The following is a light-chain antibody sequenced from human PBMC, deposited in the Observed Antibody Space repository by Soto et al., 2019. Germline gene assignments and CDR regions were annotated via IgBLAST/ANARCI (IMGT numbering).Light chain of an antibody. V-gene: IGKV1-9*01. CDR2: GXS. CDR1: QDMNMY. Sequence: DMQLTQSRPFLSSSVVDRVSISCRATQDMNMYMAWYQQKPGKAPKLXIYGXSTLQRGGPSRFRGSESGAVFTLTISSLQPEDFATYYCQQLHSYPSTFGQGTRLEIK. CDR3: QQLHSYPST. J-gene: IGKJ5*01.